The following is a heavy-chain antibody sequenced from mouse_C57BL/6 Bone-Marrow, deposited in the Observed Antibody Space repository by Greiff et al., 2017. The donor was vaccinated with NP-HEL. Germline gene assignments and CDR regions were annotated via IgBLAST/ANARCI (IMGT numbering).Heavy chain of an antibody. CDR3: ARIYYGYDGFAY. CDR1: GFSLSTSGMG. D-gene: IGHD2-2*01. Sequence: SGPGILQSSQTLSLTCSFSGFSLSTSGMGVSWIRQPSGKGLEWLAHIYWDDDKRYNPSLKSRPTISKDTSRNQVFLKITSVDTADTATYYCARIYYGYDGFAYWGQGTLVTVSA. J-gene: IGHJ3*01. CDR2: IYWDDDK. V-gene: IGHV8-12*01.